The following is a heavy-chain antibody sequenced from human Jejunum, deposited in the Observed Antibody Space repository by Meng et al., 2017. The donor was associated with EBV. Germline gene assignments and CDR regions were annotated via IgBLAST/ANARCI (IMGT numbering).Heavy chain of an antibody. CDR1: GGSVNSGNVY. V-gene: IGHV4-61*01. Sequence: QVALQESGPGLVKPSETMSLTCTVSGGSVNSGNVYWSWIRQPPGKGLEWIGYIYYSGSTNYIPSLKSRVTISLDTSKNQFSLKLSSVTAADTAVYYCAGLRYSGYDRAFDYWGQGALVTVSS. CDR2: IYYSGST. D-gene: IGHD5-12*01. J-gene: IGHJ4*02. CDR3: AGLRYSGYDRAFDY.